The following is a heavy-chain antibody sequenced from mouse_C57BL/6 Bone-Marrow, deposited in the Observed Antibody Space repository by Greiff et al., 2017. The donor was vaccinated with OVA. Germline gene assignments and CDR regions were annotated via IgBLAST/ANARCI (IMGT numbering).Heavy chain of an antibody. V-gene: IGHV1-18*01. D-gene: IGHD5-5*01. CDR2: INPNTGGT. Sequence: EVQLQQSGPELVKPGASVKIPCKASGYTFTDYNMDWVKQSHGKSLEWIGDINPNTGGTIYNQKFKGQATLTVDKSSSTAYMELRSLTSEDTAVYYCAIPTWRAWFAYWGQGTLVTVSA. CDR1: GYTFTDYN. J-gene: IGHJ3*01. CDR3: AIPTWRAWFAY.